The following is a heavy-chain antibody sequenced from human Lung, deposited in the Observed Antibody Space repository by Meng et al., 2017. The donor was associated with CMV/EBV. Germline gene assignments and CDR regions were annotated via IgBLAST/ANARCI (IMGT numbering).Heavy chain of an antibody. Sequence: QVQLGQVGSELKKPGASVMFSCKASGYTFSTYTIIWVRQAHGRGLEWMGWISTNTGTPTYTQGFTGRFVFSLDTSVSTANLQISSLKAEDTAVYYCARGGNFDPWGQGTLVTVSS. V-gene: IGHV7-4-1*02. CDR1: GYTFSTYT. CDR2: ISTNTGTP. CDR3: ARGGNFDP. J-gene: IGHJ5*02. D-gene: IGHD2/OR15-2a*01.